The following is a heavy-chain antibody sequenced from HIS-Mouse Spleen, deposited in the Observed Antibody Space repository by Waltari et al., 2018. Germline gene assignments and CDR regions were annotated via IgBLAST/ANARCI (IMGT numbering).Heavy chain of an antibody. CDR2: IIPIFGTA. CDR3: ARRYSSGWYYFDY. J-gene: IGHJ4*02. D-gene: IGHD6-19*01. CDR1: GRSFSSYA. Sequence: QVQLVPSGAEVKKPGSSVKVYCKPSGRSFSSYAIRWLSQAPGQGLEWMGGIIPIFGTANYAQKFQGRVTITADESTSTAYMELSSLRSEDTAVYYCARRYSSGWYYFDYWGQGTLVTVSS. V-gene: IGHV1-69*01.